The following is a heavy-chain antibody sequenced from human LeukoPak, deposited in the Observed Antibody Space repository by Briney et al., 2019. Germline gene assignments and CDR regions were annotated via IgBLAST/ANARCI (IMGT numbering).Heavy chain of an antibody. V-gene: IGHV3-30*03. CDR1: GFTFSSYS. D-gene: IGHD3-3*01. CDR2: ISYDGSNK. Sequence: SGGSLRLSCAASGFTFSSYSMNWVRQAPGKRLEWVAVISYDGSNKYYADSVKGRFTISRDNSKNTLYLQMNSLRAEDMAVYYCARARGPRRSGYRGAFDIWGQGTMVTVSS. J-gene: IGHJ3*02. CDR3: ARARGPRRSGYRGAFDI.